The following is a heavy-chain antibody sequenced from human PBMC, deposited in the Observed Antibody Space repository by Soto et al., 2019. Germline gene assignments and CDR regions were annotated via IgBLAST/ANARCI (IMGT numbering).Heavy chain of an antibody. Sequence: QSGGSLRLACAASGFTLSSYAMSWVRQAPGKGLEWVSEISGSGGSTNYADSVKGRFTFSRDNSKNTLYLQMNSLRAEDTAVYYCAKSGPVTGPFDYWGQGTLVTVSS. J-gene: IGHJ4*02. V-gene: IGHV3-23*01. CDR3: AKSGPVTGPFDY. D-gene: IGHD6-19*01. CDR1: GFTLSSYA. CDR2: ISGSGGST.